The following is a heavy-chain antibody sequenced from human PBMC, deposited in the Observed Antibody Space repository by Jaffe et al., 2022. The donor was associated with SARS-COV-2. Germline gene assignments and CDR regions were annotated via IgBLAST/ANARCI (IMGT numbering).Heavy chain of an antibody. CDR2: ISYDGSNK. CDR1: GFTFSSYA. V-gene: IGHV3-30*04. CDR3: APSSTWLDYFDY. J-gene: IGHJ4*02. D-gene: IGHD2-2*01. Sequence: QVQLVESGGGVVQPGRSLRLSCAASGFTFSSYAMHWVRQAPGKGLEWVAVISYDGSNKYYADSVKGRFTISRDNSKNTLYLQMNSLRAEDTAVYYCAPSSTWLDYFDYWGQGTLVTVSS.